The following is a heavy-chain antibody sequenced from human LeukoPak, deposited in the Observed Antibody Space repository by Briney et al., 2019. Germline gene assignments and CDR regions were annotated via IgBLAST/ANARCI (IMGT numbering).Heavy chain of an antibody. V-gene: IGHV1-18*01. CDR1: GYTFTSYG. CDR2: VSAYNGNT. Sequence: ASVKVSCKASGYTFTSYGISWVRQAPGQGLEWMGWVSAYNGNTNYAQKLQGRVTMTTDTSTSTAYMELRSLRSDDTAVYYCARAKPLNYYGSGAPSRGYYYGMDVWGQGTTVTVSS. J-gene: IGHJ6*02. CDR3: ARAKPLNYYGSGAPSRGYYYGMDV. D-gene: IGHD3-10*01.